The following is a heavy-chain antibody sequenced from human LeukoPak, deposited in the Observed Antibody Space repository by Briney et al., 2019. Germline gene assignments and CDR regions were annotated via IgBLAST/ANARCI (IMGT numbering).Heavy chain of an antibody. Sequence: SETLSLTCAVYGGSFSGYYWSWIRQPPGKGLEWIGSIYYSGSTYYNPSLKSRVTISVDTSKNQFSLKLSSVTAADTAVYYCARQHRAEAARVFDYWGQGTLVTVSS. V-gene: IGHV4-34*01. CDR3: ARQHRAEAARVFDY. D-gene: IGHD6-6*01. J-gene: IGHJ4*02. CDR1: GGSFSGYY. CDR2: IYYSGST.